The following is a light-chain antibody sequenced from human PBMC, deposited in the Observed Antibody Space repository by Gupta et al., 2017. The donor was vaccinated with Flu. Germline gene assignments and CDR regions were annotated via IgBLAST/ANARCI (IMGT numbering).Light chain of an antibody. J-gene: IGLJ3*02. Sequence: SALTQPRSVSGSPGPSVTISCTGTSSDVGGYNYVSWFQQHPGKAPKLLIYDVSERPSGVPDRLSGSKSGNTASLTISGRHAAEEADYYCSSDAGTDTWVFGGGTKLTVL. CDR3: SSDAGTDTWV. CDR2: DVS. CDR1: SSDVGGYNY. V-gene: IGLV2-11*01.